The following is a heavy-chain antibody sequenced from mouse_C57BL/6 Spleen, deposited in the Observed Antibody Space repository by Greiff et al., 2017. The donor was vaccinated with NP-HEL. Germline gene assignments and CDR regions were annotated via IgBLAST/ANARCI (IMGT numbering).Heavy chain of an antibody. CDR1: GFTFSDYG. CDR3: ARGGDPWFAY. CDR2: ISSGSSTI. Sequence: EVMLVESGGGLVKPGGSLKLSCAASGFTFSDYGMHWVRQAPEKGLEWVAYISSGSSTIYYADTVKGRFTISRDNAKNTLFLQMTSLRSEDTAMYYCARGGDPWFAYWGQGTLVTVSA. V-gene: IGHV5-17*01. J-gene: IGHJ3*01.